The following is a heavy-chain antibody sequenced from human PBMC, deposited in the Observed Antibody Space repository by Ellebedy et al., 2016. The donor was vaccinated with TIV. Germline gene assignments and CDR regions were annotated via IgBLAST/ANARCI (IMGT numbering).Heavy chain of an antibody. J-gene: IGHJ5*02. CDR3: AKVLFAFGEFESPFDP. CDR1: GFTFHSYG. CDR2: IRYDGRDK. V-gene: IGHV3-30*02. D-gene: IGHD3-10*01. Sequence: GESLKISCAASGFTFHSYGMHWVRQAPGKGLEWVTFIRYDGRDKYYADPVKGRFTVSRDNSKNTLNLQMNSLRLEDTAVYYCAKVLFAFGEFESPFDPWGQGTLVTVSS.